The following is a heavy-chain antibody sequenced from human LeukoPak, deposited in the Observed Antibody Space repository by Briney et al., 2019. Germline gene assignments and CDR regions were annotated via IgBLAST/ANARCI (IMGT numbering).Heavy chain of an antibody. Sequence: ASVKVSCKASGYTFTGYYMHWVRQAPGQGLEWVGWINPNSGGTNYAQKFQGRVTMTRDTSISTAYMELSRLRSDDTAVYYCARGSSSGWYVTFDYWGQGTLVTVSS. D-gene: IGHD6-19*01. V-gene: IGHV1-2*02. J-gene: IGHJ4*02. CDR2: INPNSGGT. CDR3: ARGSSSGWYVTFDY. CDR1: GYTFTGYY.